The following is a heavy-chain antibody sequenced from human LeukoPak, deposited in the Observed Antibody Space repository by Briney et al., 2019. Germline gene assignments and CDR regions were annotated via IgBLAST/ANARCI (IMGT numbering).Heavy chain of an antibody. J-gene: IGHJ6*02. CDR3: ARGIAVAEGMDV. CDR2: IIPIFGIA. CDR1: GGTFSSYA. V-gene: IGHV1-69*04. Sequence: SVKVSCKASGGTFSSYAISWVRQAPGQGLEWLGRIIPIFGIANYAQKFQGRVTITADKSTSTAYMELSSLRSEDTAVYYCARGIAVAEGMDVWGQGTTVTVSS. D-gene: IGHD6-19*01.